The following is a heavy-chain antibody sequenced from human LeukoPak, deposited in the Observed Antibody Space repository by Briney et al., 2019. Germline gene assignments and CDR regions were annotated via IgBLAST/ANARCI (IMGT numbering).Heavy chain of an antibody. CDR1: GFTFSSYG. CDR2: ISYDGSNK. CDR3: ARDYDEDY. Sequence: PGRSLRRSCAASGFTFSSYGMHWVRQAPGKGLEWVTIISYDGSNKQYADSVKGRFTISRDNSKNTLYLQMNGLRAEDTAVYYCARDYDEDYWGQGTLVTVSS. J-gene: IGHJ4*02. V-gene: IGHV3-30*03. D-gene: IGHD5-12*01.